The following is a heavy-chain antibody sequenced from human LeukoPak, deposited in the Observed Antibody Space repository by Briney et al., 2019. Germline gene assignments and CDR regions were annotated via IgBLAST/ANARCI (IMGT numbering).Heavy chain of an antibody. D-gene: IGHD3-10*01. CDR3: ARHRLRGVLTPHFDF. Sequence: PSETLSPTCTVSGGSISTSNFVWGWIRQPPGKGLEWIGSIYYSGSADYNPSLKSRVTISIDTSKNQFSLNLRSVTTADTAVFYCARHRLRGVLTPHFDFWGQGTLVTVSS. CDR2: IYYSGSA. CDR1: GGSISTSNFV. J-gene: IGHJ4*02. V-gene: IGHV4-39*01.